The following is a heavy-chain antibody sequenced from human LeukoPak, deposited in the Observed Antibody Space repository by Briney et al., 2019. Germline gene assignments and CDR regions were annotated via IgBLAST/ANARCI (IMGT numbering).Heavy chain of an antibody. CDR1: GFTFSSYS. CDR3: ARDLGSSLVDP. Sequence: PGGSLRLSCAASGFTFSSYSMNTVRQAPGKGLEWVSSISSSSSEIYYADSVKGRFTISRDNAKNSLYLQMNSLRAEDTAVYYCARDLGSSLVDPWGQGTLVTVSS. CDR2: ISSSSSEI. V-gene: IGHV3-21*01. D-gene: IGHD6-13*01. J-gene: IGHJ5*02.